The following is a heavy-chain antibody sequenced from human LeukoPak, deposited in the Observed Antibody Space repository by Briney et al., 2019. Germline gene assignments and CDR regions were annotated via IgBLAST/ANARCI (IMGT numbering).Heavy chain of an antibody. CDR3: ARAGYSSSWYPDY. D-gene: IGHD6-13*01. V-gene: IGHV1-8*02. CDR1: GGTFSSYA. Sequence: ASVKVSCKASGGTFSSYAISWVRQAPGQGLEWMGWMNPNSGNTGYAQKFQGRVTMTRNTSISTAYMELSSLRSEDTAVYYCARAGYSSSWYPDYWGQGTLVTVSS. J-gene: IGHJ4*02. CDR2: MNPNSGNT.